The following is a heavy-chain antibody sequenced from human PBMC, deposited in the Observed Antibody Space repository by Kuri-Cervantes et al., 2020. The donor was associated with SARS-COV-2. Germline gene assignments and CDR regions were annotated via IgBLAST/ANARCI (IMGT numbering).Heavy chain of an antibody. V-gene: IGHV3-23*01. Sequence: GESLKISCAASGFTFSSYALSWVRQAPGQGLEWCSASSGSGGSTYYADSVKGRFTISRDNSKNTLYLQMNSLRAEDTAVYYCVRDGDHWNFDYWGQGTQVTVSS. CDR2: SSGSGGST. CDR3: VRDGDHWNFDY. D-gene: IGHD1-1*01. CDR1: GFTFSSYA. J-gene: IGHJ4*02.